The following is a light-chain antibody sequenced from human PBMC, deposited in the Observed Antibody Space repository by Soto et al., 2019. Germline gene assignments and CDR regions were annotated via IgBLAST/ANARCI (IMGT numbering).Light chain of an antibody. Sequence: DVQMTHSPSSLSASVLYIVTITFRSSQSISNYLNWYQQNPGKPPRVLIYGATNVQSGVPSRFSGSGSGTAFTLTISSLQPEDFATYYCQKSYSSPINFGQGTRLEIK. V-gene: IGKV1-39*01. CDR1: QSISNY. CDR3: QKSYSSPIN. J-gene: IGKJ5*01. CDR2: GAT.